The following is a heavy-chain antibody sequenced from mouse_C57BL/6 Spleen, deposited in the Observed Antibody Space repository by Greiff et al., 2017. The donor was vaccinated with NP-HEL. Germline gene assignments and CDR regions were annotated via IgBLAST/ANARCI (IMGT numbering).Heavy chain of an antibody. J-gene: IGHJ2*01. Sequence: EVMLVESGGGLVKPGGSLKLSCAASGFTFSSYAMSWVRQTPEKRLEWVATISDGGSYTYYPDNVKGRFTISRDNAKNNLYLQMSHLKSEDTAMYYCARAPYDYAYYFDYWGQCTTLTVSS. V-gene: IGHV5-4*03. D-gene: IGHD2-4*01. CDR2: ISDGGSYT. CDR3: ARAPYDYAYYFDY. CDR1: GFTFSSYA.